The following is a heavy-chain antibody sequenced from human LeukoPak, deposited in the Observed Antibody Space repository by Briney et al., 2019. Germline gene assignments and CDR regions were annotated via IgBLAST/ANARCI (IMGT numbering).Heavy chain of an antibody. CDR2: INHSGST. J-gene: IGHJ4*02. Sequence: SETLSLTCAVYGGSFSGYYWSWIRQPPGKGLEWIGEINHSGSTNYNPSLKSRATISVDTSKNQFSLKLSSVTAADTAVYYCARGKRGYSSSSYDYWGQGTLVTVSS. CDR1: GGSFSGYY. CDR3: ARGKRGYSSSSYDY. D-gene: IGHD6-13*01. V-gene: IGHV4-34*01.